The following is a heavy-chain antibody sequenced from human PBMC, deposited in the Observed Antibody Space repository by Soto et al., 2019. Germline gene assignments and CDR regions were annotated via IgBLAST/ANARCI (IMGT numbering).Heavy chain of an antibody. D-gene: IGHD3-3*01. Sequence: QVQLVESGGGVVQPGRSLRLSCAASGFTFSSYGMHWVRQAPGKGLEWVAVIWYDGSNKYYADSVKGRFTISRDNSKNTLYLQMNSLRVEDTAVYYCARDLTAYYDFWSGYYTPYGMDVWGQGTTVTVSS. CDR1: GFTFSSYG. J-gene: IGHJ6*02. CDR3: ARDLTAYYDFWSGYYTPYGMDV. CDR2: IWYDGSNK. V-gene: IGHV3-33*01.